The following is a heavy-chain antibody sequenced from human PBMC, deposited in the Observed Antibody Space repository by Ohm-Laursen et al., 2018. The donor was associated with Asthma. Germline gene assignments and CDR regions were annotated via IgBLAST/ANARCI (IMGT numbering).Heavy chain of an antibody. J-gene: IGHJ4*02. CDR2: ISHSGAA. D-gene: IGHD6-19*01. Sequence: SQTLSLTCVLSGGYIYNHWRSWVRQPPGKGLEWIAEISHSGAASFNPSLTSRVTISLDKSKTPFSLELTSLTAADTAVYYCARSIGWYSLDLWGQGTLVTVSS. CDR3: ARSIGWYSLDL. V-gene: IGHV4/OR15-8*01. CDR1: GGYIYNHW.